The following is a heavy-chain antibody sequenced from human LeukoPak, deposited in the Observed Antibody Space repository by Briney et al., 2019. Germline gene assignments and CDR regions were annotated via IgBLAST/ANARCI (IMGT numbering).Heavy chain of an antibody. V-gene: IGHV3-21*01. CDR3: VKADAFPSNTYFQY. CDR2: ISSGSSAI. Sequence: PGGSLRLSCEASGFTFTTYSMTWVRQAPGKGLEWVSIISSGSSAIFSADALKGRFTISRDDAKNLLYLDMNSLRAEDTAVYYCVKADAFPSNTYFQYWGQGTLVIVSS. J-gene: IGHJ1*01. CDR1: GFTFTTYS. D-gene: IGHD3-3*02.